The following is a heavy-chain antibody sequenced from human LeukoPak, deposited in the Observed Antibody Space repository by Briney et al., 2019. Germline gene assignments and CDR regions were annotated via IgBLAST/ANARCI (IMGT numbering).Heavy chain of an antibody. V-gene: IGHV4-59*01. J-gene: IGHJ3*02. CDR3: ARDTSYYYDSSGPYPDDAFDI. Sequence: PSETLSLTCTVSGGSISSYYWSWLRQPPGKGLEWIGYIYYSGSTNYNPSLKSRVTISVDTSKNQFSLTLSSVTAADTAVYYCARDTSYYYDSSGPYPDDAFDIWGQGTMVTVSS. CDR1: GGSISSYY. D-gene: IGHD3-22*01. CDR2: IYYSGST.